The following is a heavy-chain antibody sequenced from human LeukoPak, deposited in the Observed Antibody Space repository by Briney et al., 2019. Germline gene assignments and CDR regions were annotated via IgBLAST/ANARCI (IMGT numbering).Heavy chain of an antibody. V-gene: IGHV1-2*06. Sequence: GASVKVSCKASGYTFTGYYMHWVRQAPGQGLEWMRRINPNSGGTNYAQKFQGRVTMTRDTSISTAYMELSRLRSDDTAVYYCARVGYSSSWYGAWYYWGQGTLVTVSS. CDR3: ARVGYSSSWYGAWYY. D-gene: IGHD6-13*01. J-gene: IGHJ4*02. CDR1: GYTFTGYY. CDR2: INPNSGGT.